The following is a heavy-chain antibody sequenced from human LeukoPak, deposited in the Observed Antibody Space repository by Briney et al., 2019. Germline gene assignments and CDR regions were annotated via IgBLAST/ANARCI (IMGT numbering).Heavy chain of an antibody. J-gene: IGHJ4*02. V-gene: IGHV3-7*03. D-gene: IGHD3/OR15-3a*01. CDR3: ARDQYDTWSRRGNFDS. CDR2: IKLDGSEK. Sequence: GGSLRLSCVASGFTFGKYWMSWVRQAPGKGLEWVANIKLDGSEKNYVDSVKGRFTISRDNAKNSLYLQMNSLRAEDTAVFYCARDQYDTWSRRGNFDSWGQGTLVIVSS. CDR1: GFTFGKYW.